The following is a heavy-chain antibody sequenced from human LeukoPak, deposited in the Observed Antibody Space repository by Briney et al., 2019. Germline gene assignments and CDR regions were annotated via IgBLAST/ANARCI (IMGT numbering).Heavy chain of an antibody. CDR2: IIPIFGTA. J-gene: IGHJ5*02. CDR3: ARGYDFWSGSNCFDP. CDR1: GGTFSSYA. Sequence: SVKVSCKASGGTFSSYAISWVRQAPGQGLEWMGRIIPIFGTANYAQKFQGRVTITTDESTSTAYMELSSLRSEDTAVYYCARGYDFWSGSNCFDPWGQGTLVTVSS. V-gene: IGHV1-69*05. D-gene: IGHD3-3*01.